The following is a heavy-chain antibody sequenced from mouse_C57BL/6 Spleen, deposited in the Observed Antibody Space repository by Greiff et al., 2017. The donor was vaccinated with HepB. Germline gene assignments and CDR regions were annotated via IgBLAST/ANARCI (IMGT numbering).Heavy chain of an antibody. V-gene: IGHV1-20*01. J-gene: IGHJ2*01. D-gene: IGHD1-1*01. Sequence: EVHLVESGPELVKPGDSVKISCKASGYSFTGYFMNWVMQSHGKSLEWIGRINPYNGDTFYNQKFKGKATLTVDKSSSTAHMELRSLTSEDSAVYYCARDDYYGSSSFDYWGQGTTLTVSS. CDR2: INPYNGDT. CDR3: ARDDYYGSSSFDY. CDR1: GYSFTGYF.